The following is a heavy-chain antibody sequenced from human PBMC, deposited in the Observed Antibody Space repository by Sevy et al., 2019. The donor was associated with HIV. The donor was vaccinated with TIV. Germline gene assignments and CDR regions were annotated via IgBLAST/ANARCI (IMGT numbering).Heavy chain of an antibody. J-gene: IGHJ4*02. D-gene: IGHD1-1*01. CDR1: GDSISSGSYY. CDR2: IYYGGDT. CDR3: ARLGRNEGYFDY. Sequence: SETLSLTCTVSGDSISSGSYYWGWIRQPPGKGLEWIGNIYYGGDTYYNPSLKSRVTISVDTSKNQFSWKMRSVTAADTAVYYCARLGRNEGYFDYWGQGTLVTVSS. V-gene: IGHV4-39*01.